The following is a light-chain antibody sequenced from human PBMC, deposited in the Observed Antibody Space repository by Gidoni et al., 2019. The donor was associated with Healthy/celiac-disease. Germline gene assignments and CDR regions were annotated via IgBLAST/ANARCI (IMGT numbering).Light chain of an antibody. J-gene: IGKJ5*01. CDR1: QSVSSY. V-gene: IGKV3-11*01. CDR2: DAS. CDR3: QQRSNWPFIT. Sequence: EIVLPQSPAPLSLSPGERATLSCRASQSVSSYLAWYQQKPGQAPRLLIYDASNRATGIPARFSGSGSGTDFTLTISSLEPEDFAVYYCQQRSNWPFITFGQGTRLEIK.